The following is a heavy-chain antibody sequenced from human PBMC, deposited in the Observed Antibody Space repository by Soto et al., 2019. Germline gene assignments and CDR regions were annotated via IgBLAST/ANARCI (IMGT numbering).Heavy chain of an antibody. CDR1: GFTFSSYG. Sequence: QVQLVESGGGVVQPGRSLRLSCAASGFTFSSYGMHWVRQAPGKGLEWVAVIWYDGSNKYYADSVKGRFTISRDNSKNTLYLQMNSLRAEDTAVYYCARDGNSVWYYYGMDVWGQGTTVTVSS. J-gene: IGHJ6*02. V-gene: IGHV3-33*01. CDR3: ARDGNSVWYYYGMDV. CDR2: IWYDGSNK. D-gene: IGHD6-19*01.